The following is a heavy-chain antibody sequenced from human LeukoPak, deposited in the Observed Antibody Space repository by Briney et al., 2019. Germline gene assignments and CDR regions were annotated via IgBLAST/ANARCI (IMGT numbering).Heavy chain of an antibody. D-gene: IGHD1-1*01. Sequence: ASVKVSCKASGSTFTGYYMHWVRQAPGQGLEWMGWINPNSGGTNYAQKFQGRVTMTRDTSISTAYMELSRLRSDDTAVYYCARDPVERGGGGWNNWFDPWGQGTLVTVSS. CDR2: INPNSGGT. J-gene: IGHJ5*02. CDR3: ARDPVERGGGGWNNWFDP. V-gene: IGHV1-2*02. CDR1: GSTFTGYY.